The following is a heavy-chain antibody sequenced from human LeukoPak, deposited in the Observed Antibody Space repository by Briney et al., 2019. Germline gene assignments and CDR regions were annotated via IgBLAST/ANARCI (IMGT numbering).Heavy chain of an antibody. D-gene: IGHD3-16*01. V-gene: IGHV3-30*03. J-gene: IGHJ4*02. CDR2: ISYDGSNK. CDR3: ARPLGGFDY. CDR1: GFTFSSYG. Sequence: PGRFLRLSCAASGFTFSSYGMHWVRQAPGKGLEWVAVISYDGSNKYYADSVKGRFTISRDNSKNTLYLQMNSLRAEDTAVYYCARPLGGFDYWGQGTLVTVSS.